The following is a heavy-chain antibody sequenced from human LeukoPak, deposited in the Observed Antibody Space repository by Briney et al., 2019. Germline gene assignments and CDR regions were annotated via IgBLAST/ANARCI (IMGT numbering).Heavy chain of an antibody. CDR1: GFTFSSYA. Sequence: GGSLRLSCAASGFTFSSYAMSWVRQAPGKGLEWVSAISGSGGSTYYADSVKGRFTISRDNAKNTLYLQMNSLRAEDTAVYYCARVPTYYDFWSGYYTVGYFDYWGQGTLVTVSS. D-gene: IGHD3-3*01. CDR3: ARVPTYYDFWSGYYTVGYFDY. J-gene: IGHJ4*02. CDR2: ISGSGGST. V-gene: IGHV3-23*01.